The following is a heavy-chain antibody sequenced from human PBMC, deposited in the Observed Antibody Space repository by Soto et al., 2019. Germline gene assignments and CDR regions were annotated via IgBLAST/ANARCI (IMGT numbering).Heavy chain of an antibody. CDR2: INLSGGST. D-gene: IGHD6-13*01. CDR3: ARNLAAADY. J-gene: IGHJ4*02. V-gene: IGHV1-46*01. CDR1: GYTFTSYY. Sequence: QVQLVQSGAEVRKPGASVKVSCKASGYTFTSYYIHWVRQAPGQGLEWVAIINLSGGSTNYAQKFQGRITVTRDTSTSTVYMELSSLRSEDTAVYYCARNLAAADYWGQGTLVIVSS.